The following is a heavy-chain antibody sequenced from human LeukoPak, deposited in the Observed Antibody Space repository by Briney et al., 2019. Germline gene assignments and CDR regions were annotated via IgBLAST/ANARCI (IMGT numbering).Heavy chain of an antibody. Sequence: SGTLSLTCAVYGGSFSGYYWSWIRQPPGKGLEWIGEINHSGSTNYNPSLKSRVTISVDTSKNQFSLKLSSVTAADTAVYYCARVGAWGSGYYYYYYYMDVWGKGTTVTVSS. J-gene: IGHJ6*03. V-gene: IGHV4-34*01. CDR3: ARVGAWGSGYYYYYYYMDV. CDR1: GGSFSGYY. CDR2: INHSGST. D-gene: IGHD3-22*01.